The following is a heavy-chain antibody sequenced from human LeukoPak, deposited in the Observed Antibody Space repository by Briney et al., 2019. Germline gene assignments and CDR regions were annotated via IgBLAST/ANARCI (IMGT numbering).Heavy chain of an antibody. J-gene: IGHJ4*02. V-gene: IGHV4-59*01. Sequence: SETLSLTCTVSGGSISSYYWSWIRQPPGKGLEWIGYIYYSGSTNYNPSLKSRVTISVDTSKNQFSLKLSSVTAVDTAVYYCARGYYDSSGYYFDYWGQGTLVTVSS. D-gene: IGHD3-22*01. CDR1: GGSISSYY. CDR3: ARGYYDSSGYYFDY. CDR2: IYYSGST.